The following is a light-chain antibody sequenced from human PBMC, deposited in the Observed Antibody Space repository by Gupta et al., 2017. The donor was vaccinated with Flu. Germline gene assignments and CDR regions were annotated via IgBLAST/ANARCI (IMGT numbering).Light chain of an antibody. CDR2: EVS. V-gene: IGLV2-14*01. CDR1: NSDVGGYND. CDR3: SSYTSSSTV. J-gene: IGLJ2*01. Sequence: QSITISCSGTNSDVGGYNDGSWYQQHPGKAPKLMIYEVSNRPSGVSDRFSGSKSGNTASLTISGLQAEDEADYYCSSYTSSSTVFGGGTKLTVL.